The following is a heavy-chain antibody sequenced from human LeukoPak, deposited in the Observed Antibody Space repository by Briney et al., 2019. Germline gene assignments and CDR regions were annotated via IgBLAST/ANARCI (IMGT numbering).Heavy chain of an antibody. CDR2: ISSSSSYI. V-gene: IGHV3-21*01. D-gene: IGHD3-22*01. CDR1: GFTFSTYT. J-gene: IGHJ4*02. Sequence: GGSLRLSCAASGFTFSTYTLNWVRQAPGKGLEWVSSISSSSSYIYYADSLKGRFTISRDNAKNSLYLQMNSLRAEDAAVYYCAREWKFDSSGHYSTSGDYWGQGTLVTVSS. CDR3: AREWKFDSSGHYSTSGDY.